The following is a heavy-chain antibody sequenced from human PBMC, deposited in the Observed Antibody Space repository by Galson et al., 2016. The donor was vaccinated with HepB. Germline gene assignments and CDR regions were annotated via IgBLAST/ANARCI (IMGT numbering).Heavy chain of an antibody. CDR1: GYSFDRYW. Sequence: QSGAEVKKPGESLKISCKGSGYSFDRYWIGWVRQMPGNGLEWMGIIYPGDSDTRYSPSFHGQVTISDDKSISTAYRQWSSLKASDTAMYYCARQRGYDILTGSDALDIWGQGTMVTVSS. D-gene: IGHD3-9*01. J-gene: IGHJ3*02. CDR2: IYPGDSDT. V-gene: IGHV5-51*01. CDR3: ARQRGYDILTGSDALDI.